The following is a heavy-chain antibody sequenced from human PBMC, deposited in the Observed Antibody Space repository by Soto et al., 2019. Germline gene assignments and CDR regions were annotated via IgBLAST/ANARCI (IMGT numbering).Heavy chain of an antibody. D-gene: IGHD2-15*01. CDR3: ARGVYCSGRTCLLYHYHYSSMAV. V-gene: IGHV4-59*01. CDR2: IYDSGFT. Sequence: QVQLQESGPGLVKPSETLSLTCTVSGGSISNYYWIWIRQPPGKGLEWIGSIYDSGFTNYKPSLKSRVAISVDASQNQFSLRLTSVTAAGTAVYYCARGVYCSGRTCLLYHYHYSSMAVWGKGTTVTVSS. J-gene: IGHJ6*03. CDR1: GGSISNYY.